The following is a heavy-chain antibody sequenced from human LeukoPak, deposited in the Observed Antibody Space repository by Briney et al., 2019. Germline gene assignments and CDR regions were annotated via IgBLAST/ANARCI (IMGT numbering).Heavy chain of an antibody. CDR2: INSNSGGT. V-gene: IGHV1-2*06. CDR3: ARGGTYSSGWYHDAFDI. Sequence: ASVKVSCKASGYTFTGYYVHWLRQAPGQGLQWMGRINSNSGGTNYAQRFQGRVTMTRDTSISTAYMELSRLSSDDTAVYYCARGGTYSSGWYHDAFDIWGQGTMVTVSS. J-gene: IGHJ3*02. D-gene: IGHD6-19*01. CDR1: GYTFTGYY.